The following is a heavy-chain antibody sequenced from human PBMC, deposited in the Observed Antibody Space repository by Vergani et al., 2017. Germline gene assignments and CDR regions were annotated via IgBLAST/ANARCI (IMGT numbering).Heavy chain of an antibody. D-gene: IGHD5-12*01. CDR2: IYYSGST. CDR3: ARVKYGYSGYDYFWXFDL. CDR1: GGSVSSGSYY. Sequence: QVQLQESGPGLVKPSETLSLTCTVSGGSVSSGSYYWSWIRQPPGKGLEWIGYIYYSGSTNYHPSLNSPVTISVDTSKNQFSLKLSSVTAADTAVYYCARVKYGYSGYDYFWXFDLWGRGTLVTVSS. J-gene: IGHJ2*01. V-gene: IGHV4-61*01.